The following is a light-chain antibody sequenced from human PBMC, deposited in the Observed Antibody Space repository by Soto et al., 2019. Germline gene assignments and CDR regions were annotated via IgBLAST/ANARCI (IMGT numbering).Light chain of an antibody. Sequence: QSVLTQPPSVSGAPGQRVTISCTGSSSNIGAGYDVHWYQQLPGTAPKLLIYGNSNRPSGVPDRFSGSKSGTSASLAITGLQAEDEADYYCQSYDSSLSRGFGGGTKVT. V-gene: IGLV1-40*01. CDR2: GNS. J-gene: IGLJ2*01. CDR3: QSYDSSLSRG. CDR1: SSNIGAGYD.